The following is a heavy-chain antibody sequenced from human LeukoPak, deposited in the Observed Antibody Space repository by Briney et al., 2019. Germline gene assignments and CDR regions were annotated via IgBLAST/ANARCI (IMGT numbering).Heavy chain of an antibody. CDR2: VSGSGSGT. CDR3: AKASGGTCYSPPDY. CDR1: GFTFNIFA. Sequence: GGSLRLSCAASGFTFNIFAMNWVRQAPGKGLEWVSAVSGSGSGTYYADSVKGRFTISRDNSRNTLYLQMNSLRAEDTAIYYCAKASGGTCYSPPDYWGQGILVTVSS. D-gene: IGHD2-15*01. V-gene: IGHV3-23*01. J-gene: IGHJ4*02.